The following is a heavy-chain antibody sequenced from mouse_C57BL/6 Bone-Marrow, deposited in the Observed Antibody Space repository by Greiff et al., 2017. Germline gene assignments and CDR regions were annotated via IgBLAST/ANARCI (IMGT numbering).Heavy chain of an antibody. CDR3: TRSFDGYYSWFAY. CDR2: IYPGNSDT. J-gene: IGHJ3*01. D-gene: IGHD2-3*01. V-gene: IGHV1-5*01. Sequence: EVQLQQSGTVLARPGASVKMSCKTSGYTFTSYWMHWVKQRPGQGLEWIGAIYPGNSDTSYNQKFKGKAKLTAVTSASTAYMELSSLTNEDSAVYYYTRSFDGYYSWFAYWGQGTLVTVSA. CDR1: GYTFTSYW.